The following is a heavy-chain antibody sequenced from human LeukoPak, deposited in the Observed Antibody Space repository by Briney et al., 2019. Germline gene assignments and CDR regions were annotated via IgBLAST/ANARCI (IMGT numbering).Heavy chain of an antibody. J-gene: IGHJ4*02. CDR1: GFTFSSYA. Sequence: GGSLRLSCAASGFTFSSYAMHWVRQAPGKGLEWVAVISYDGSNKYYADSVRGRFTISRDNSKNTLYLQMNSLRAEDTAVYYCARDLGVGAIPRNWGQGTLVTVSS. CDR3: ARDLGVGAIPRN. CDR2: ISYDGSNK. D-gene: IGHD1-26*01. V-gene: IGHV3-30*04.